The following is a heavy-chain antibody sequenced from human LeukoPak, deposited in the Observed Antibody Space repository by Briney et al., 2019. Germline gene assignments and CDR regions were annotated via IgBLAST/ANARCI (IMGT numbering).Heavy chain of an antibody. D-gene: IGHD1-1*01. V-gene: IGHV1-18*04. CDR3: ARQERQAFDY. Sequence: GESLKISCKGSGYSFTSYWIGWVRQMPGKGLEWMGWISPYSGNTNYAQKLQVRVTMTTDTSTSTAYMELRSLRSDDTAVYYCARQERQAFDYWGQGTLVTVSS. CDR2: ISPYSGNT. CDR1: GYSFTSYW. J-gene: IGHJ4*02.